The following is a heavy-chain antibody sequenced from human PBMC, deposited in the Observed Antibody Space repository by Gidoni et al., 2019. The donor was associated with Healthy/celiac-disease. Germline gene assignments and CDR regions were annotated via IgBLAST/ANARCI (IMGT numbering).Heavy chain of an antibody. D-gene: IGHD3-22*01. CDR3: ARSYDSSGYAFDI. Sequence: QVQLVESGGGLVKPGGSLRPPCAASGFTLSDYYMIWIRQAPGKGLELVSYISSSSSYTNYADSVKGRFTISRDNAKNSLYLQMNSLRAEDTAVYYCARSYDSSGYAFDIWGQGTMVTVSS. V-gene: IGHV3-11*05. J-gene: IGHJ3*02. CDR2: ISSSSSYT. CDR1: GFTLSDYY.